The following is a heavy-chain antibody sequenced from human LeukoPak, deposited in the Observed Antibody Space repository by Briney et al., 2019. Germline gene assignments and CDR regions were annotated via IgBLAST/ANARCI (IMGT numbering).Heavy chain of an antibody. J-gene: IGHJ4*02. CDR2: ISGSGGST. CDR1: GFTFSSDA. CDR3: AKGNFDSSGYYSNYFDY. Sequence: GGSLRLSCPASGFTFSSDAMSWVRQAPGKGLEWGADISGSGGSTHYGDSVKGGFTISRDNSKNTLDLQMNSLRAEDTAVYYCAKGNFDSSGYYSNYFDYWGQGTLVTVSS. V-gene: IGHV3-23*01. D-gene: IGHD3-22*01.